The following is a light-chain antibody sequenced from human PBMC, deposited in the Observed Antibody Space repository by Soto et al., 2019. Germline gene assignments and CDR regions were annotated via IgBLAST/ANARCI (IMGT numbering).Light chain of an antibody. Sequence: EIVLTQSPGTLSLSPGERATLSCRASQSVSSSSLAWYQQRPGQAPSLLIYAASSRATGIPDRFSGSGSGTDFTLTISRLEPEDFAVYYCQQYGSSPPYTFGQGTKLEIK. CDR2: AAS. V-gene: IGKV3-20*01. CDR3: QQYGSSPPYT. J-gene: IGKJ2*01. CDR1: QSVSSSS.